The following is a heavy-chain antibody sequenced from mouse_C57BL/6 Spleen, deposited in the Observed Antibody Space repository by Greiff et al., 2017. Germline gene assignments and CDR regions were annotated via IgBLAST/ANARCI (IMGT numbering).Heavy chain of an antibody. CDR2: INPNYGTT. V-gene: IGHV1-39*01. J-gene: IGHJ4*01. Sequence: VQLKESGPELVKPGASVKISCKASGYSFTDYNMNWVKQSNGKSLEWIGVINPNYGTTSYNQKFKGKATLTVDQSSSTAYMQLNSLTSEDSAVYYCAREDTVVATRAMDYWGQGTLVTVSS. D-gene: IGHD1-1*01. CDR1: GYSFTDYN. CDR3: AREDTVVATRAMDY.